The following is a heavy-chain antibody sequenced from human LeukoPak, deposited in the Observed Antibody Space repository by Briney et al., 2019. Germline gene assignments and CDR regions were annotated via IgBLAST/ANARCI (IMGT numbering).Heavy chain of an antibody. V-gene: IGHV4-59*11. CDR2: IFYSGST. J-gene: IGHJ4*02. CDR1: GGSISGHY. D-gene: IGHD6-19*01. Sequence: SETLSLTCTVSGGSISGHYWSWIRQPPGRGLEWIGCIFYSGSTNYNPSLKSRVTISVDTSKDQFSLNLSSVAAVDTAVYYCARTRLSEYYFDYWGQGIPVTVSS. CDR3: ARTRLSEYYFDY.